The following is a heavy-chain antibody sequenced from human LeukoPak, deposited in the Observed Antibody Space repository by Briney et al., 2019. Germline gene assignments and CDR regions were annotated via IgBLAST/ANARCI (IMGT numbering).Heavy chain of an antibody. V-gene: IGHV4-34*01. D-gene: IGHD3-10*01. J-gene: IGHJ4*02. CDR1: GGSFSGYY. CDR3: ARVEAKYYYGSGSYYNSYYFDY. CDR2: INHSGST. Sequence: PSETLSLTCAVYGGSFSGYYWSWIRQPPGKGLEWIGEINHSGSTNYNPSLKSRVTISVDTSKNQFSLKLSSVTAADTAVYYCARVEAKYYYGSGSYYNSYYFDYWGQGTLVTVSS.